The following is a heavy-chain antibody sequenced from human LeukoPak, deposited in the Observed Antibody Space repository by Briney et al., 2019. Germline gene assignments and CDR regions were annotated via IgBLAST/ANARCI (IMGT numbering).Heavy chain of an antibody. CDR3: ASFIAAAGARSDY. CDR1: GYTFISYA. J-gene: IGHJ4*02. CDR2: INTNTGNP. Sequence: GASVKVSCKASGYTFISYAMNWVRQAPGQGLEWMGWINTNTGNPTYAQGFTGRFVFSLDTSVSTAYLQISSLKAEDTAVYYCASFIAAAGARSDYWGQGTLVTVSS. V-gene: IGHV7-4-1*02. D-gene: IGHD6-13*01.